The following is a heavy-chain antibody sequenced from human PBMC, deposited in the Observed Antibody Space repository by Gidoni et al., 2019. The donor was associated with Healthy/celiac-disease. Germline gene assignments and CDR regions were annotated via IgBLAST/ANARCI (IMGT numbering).Heavy chain of an antibody. D-gene: IGHD3-10*01. CDR2: INHSGST. J-gene: IGHJ1*01. V-gene: IGHV4-34*01. CDR1: GGSFSGYY. Sequence: QVQLQQWGAGLLKPSETLSLTCAVYGGSFSGYYWSWIRQPPGKGLEWIGEINHSGSTNYNPSLKSRVTISVDTSKNQFSLKLSSVTAADTAVYYCALPNKVYYRRLGDQYFQHWGQGTLVTVSS. CDR3: ALPNKVYYRRLGDQYFQH.